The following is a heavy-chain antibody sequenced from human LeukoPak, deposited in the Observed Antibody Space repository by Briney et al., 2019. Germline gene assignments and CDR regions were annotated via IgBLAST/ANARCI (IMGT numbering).Heavy chain of an antibody. V-gene: IGHV3-30*18. CDR1: GFTFSSYG. CDR3: AKDRGYCSSTSCHDPGYGMDV. D-gene: IGHD2-2*01. CDR2: ISYDGGNK. J-gene: IGHJ6*04. Sequence: GRSLRLSCAASGFTFSSYGMHWVRQAPGKGLEWVAVISYDGGNKYYADSVKGQFTISRDNSKNTLYLQMNSLRAEDTAVYYCAKDRGYCSSTSCHDPGYGMDVWGKGTTVTVSS.